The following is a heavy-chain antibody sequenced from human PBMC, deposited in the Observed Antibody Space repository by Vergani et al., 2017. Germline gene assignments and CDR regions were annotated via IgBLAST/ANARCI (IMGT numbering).Heavy chain of an antibody. J-gene: IGHJ3*01. Sequence: EGQLVESGGGLVQPGGSLRLSCAASGFSFNSYWMTWVRQAPGKGLEWVASIKQDGRKHYVVDSVKGRFTISRDNAKNSVYLQMSSLGADDTALYYCARDVHEDAFDLWGHGTMVTVSS. CDR2: IKQDGRKH. CDR1: GFSFNSYW. V-gene: IGHV3-7*01. CDR3: ARDVHEDAFDL.